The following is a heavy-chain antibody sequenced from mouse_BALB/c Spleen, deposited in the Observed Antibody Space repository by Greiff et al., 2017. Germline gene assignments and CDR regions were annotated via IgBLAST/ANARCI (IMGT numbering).Heavy chain of an antibody. V-gene: IGHV5-6-2*01. CDR2: INSNGGST. CDR3: ARHEENDGYPYAMDY. CDR1: GFTFSSYY. J-gene: IGHJ4*01. D-gene: IGHD2-3*01. Sequence: DVKLVESGGGLVKLGGSLKLSCAASGFTFSSYYMSWVRQTPEKRLELVAAINSNGGSTYYPDTVKGRFTISRDNAKNTLYLQMSSLKSEDTALYYCARHEENDGYPYAMDYWGQGTSVTVSS.